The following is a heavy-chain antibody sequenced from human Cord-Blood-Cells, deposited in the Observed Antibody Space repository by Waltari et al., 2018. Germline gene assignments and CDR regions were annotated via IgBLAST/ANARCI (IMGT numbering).Heavy chain of an antibody. CDR2: IYYSGST. D-gene: IGHD3-9*01. Sequence: QVQLQESGPGLVKPSETLSLTCTVSGGSISSYYWSWLRQPPGKGLEWIGYIYYSGSTNYNPSLKSRVTISVDTSKNQFSLKLSSVTAADTAVYYCASVTYYDILTGYYYFDYWGQGTLATVSS. V-gene: IGHV4-59*01. J-gene: IGHJ4*02. CDR3: ASVTYYDILTGYYYFDY. CDR1: GGSISSYY.